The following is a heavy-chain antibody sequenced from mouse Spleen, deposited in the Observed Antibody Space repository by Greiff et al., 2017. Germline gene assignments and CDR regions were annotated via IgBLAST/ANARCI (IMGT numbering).Heavy chain of an antibody. V-gene: IGHV1-54*03. J-gene: IGHJ4*01. CDR1: GYAFTNYL. CDR2: INPGSGGT. CDR3: ARGAMDY. Sequence: VQLVESGAELVRPGTSVKVSCKASGYAFTNYLIEWVKQRPGQGLEWIGVINPGSGGTNYNEKFKGKATLTADKSSSTAYMQLSSLTSDDSAVYFCARGAMDYWGQGTSVTVSS.